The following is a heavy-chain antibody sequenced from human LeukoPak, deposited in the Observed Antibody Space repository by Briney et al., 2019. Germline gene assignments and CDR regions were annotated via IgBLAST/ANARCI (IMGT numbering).Heavy chain of an antibody. Sequence: SETLSLTCTVSGGSISSYYWSWIRQPPGKGLEWIGYIYYSGSTNYNPSLKSRVTISVDTSKNQFSLKLSSVTAADTAVYYCARHGGSWQAYAFDIWGQGTMVTVSS. CDR1: GGSISSYY. D-gene: IGHD6-13*01. V-gene: IGHV4-59*08. J-gene: IGHJ3*02. CDR3: ARHGGSWQAYAFDI. CDR2: IYYSGST.